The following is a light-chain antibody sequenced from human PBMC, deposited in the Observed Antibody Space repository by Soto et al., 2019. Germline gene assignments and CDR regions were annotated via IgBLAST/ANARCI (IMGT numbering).Light chain of an antibody. CDR3: QKYGSSPRT. CDR1: QSVSSNC. Sequence: EIVLTQSPGTLSLSPVERATLSLRSSQSVSSNCLAWYQQKPGRAPRLLIYDASNRATGIPARFSGSGSGTDFTLTISRLEPEDFAVYYCQKYGSSPRTCGQGNKGDIK. J-gene: IGKJ1*01. V-gene: IGKV3-20*01. CDR2: DAS.